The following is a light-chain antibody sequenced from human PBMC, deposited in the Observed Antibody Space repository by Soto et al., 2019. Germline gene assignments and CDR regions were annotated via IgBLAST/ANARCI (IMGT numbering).Light chain of an antibody. CDR2: NNN. Sequence: QSVLTQPPSASGTPGQRVTISCSGSSSNIGSNTVNWYQQLAGTAPKLLIYNNNQRPSGVPDRFSGSKSGTSASLAISGLQSEDEADYFCAAWDDSLIGLVFGTGTNLTVL. V-gene: IGLV1-44*01. CDR1: SSNIGSNT. CDR3: AAWDDSLIGLV. J-gene: IGLJ1*01.